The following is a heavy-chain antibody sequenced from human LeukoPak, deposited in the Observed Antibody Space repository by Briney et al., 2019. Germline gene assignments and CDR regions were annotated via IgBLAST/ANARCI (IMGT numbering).Heavy chain of an antibody. Sequence: GGSLRLSCAASGFTFSSYGMHWVRQAPGKGLEWVAFIRYDGSNKYYADSVKGRFTISRDNSKNTLYLQMNSLRAEDTAVYYCARVVRGVIITPPDYWGQGTLVTVSS. CDR3: ARVVRGVIITPPDY. V-gene: IGHV3-30*02. CDR1: GFTFSSYG. CDR2: IRYDGSNK. J-gene: IGHJ4*02. D-gene: IGHD3-10*01.